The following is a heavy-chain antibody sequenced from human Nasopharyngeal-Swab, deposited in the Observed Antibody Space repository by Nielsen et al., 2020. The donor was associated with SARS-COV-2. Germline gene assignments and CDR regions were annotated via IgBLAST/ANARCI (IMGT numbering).Heavy chain of an antibody. Sequence: GESLKISCAASGFDFSSVWMSWVRQAPGKGLEWVGRIKRKADGGTVEYATAVRGRFSISRDDSRNTLFLQMNRLKTEDTAVYYCTTLHRTGWFWGQGTLVTVSS. J-gene: IGHJ4*02. V-gene: IGHV3-15*01. CDR2: IKRKADGGTV. D-gene: IGHD6-19*01. CDR1: GFDFSSVW. CDR3: TTLHRTGWF.